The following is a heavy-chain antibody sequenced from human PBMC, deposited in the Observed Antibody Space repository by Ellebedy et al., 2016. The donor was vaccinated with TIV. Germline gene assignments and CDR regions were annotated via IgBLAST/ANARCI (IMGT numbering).Heavy chain of an antibody. CDR1: GFSFRSYW. D-gene: IGHD3-16*01. CDR2: IYQDGSDE. J-gene: IGHJ5*02. V-gene: IGHV3-7*01. Sequence: PGGSLRLSCAASGFSFRSYWMSWVRQAPGKGLGWVANIYQDGSDEYYVDSVKGRFTISRDNDNKALFLQMNSLRVEDTAVYYCARRGSYGDYAVQVNSWFDRWGRGTLVSVSS. CDR3: ARRGSYGDYAVQVNSWFDR.